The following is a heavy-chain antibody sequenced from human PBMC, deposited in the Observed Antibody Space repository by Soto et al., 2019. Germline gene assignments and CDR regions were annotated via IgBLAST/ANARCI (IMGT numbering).Heavy chain of an antibody. CDR3: TGITSFRGMDV. D-gene: IGHD3-10*01. Sequence: SQTFSLASSICRGSESSNRAHGIRIRQSLSGGLEWRGRTYYRSKWNNDYALSVKSRITINPDTPKNQFSLHLYSVTPEDTAVYYCTGITSFRGMDVWDQGTPVTVSS. CDR2: TYYRSKWNN. V-gene: IGHV6-1*01. CDR1: RGSESSNRAH. J-gene: IGHJ6*02.